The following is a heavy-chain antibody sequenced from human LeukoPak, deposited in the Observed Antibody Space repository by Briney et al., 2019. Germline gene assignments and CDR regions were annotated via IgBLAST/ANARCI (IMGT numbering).Heavy chain of an antibody. CDR1: GGSFSGYY. CDR2: INHSGST. CDR3: ARGADFWSGYYSP. V-gene: IGHV4-34*01. J-gene: IGHJ5*02. D-gene: IGHD3-3*01. Sequence: SETLSLTCAVYGGSFSGYYWSWIRQPPGKGLEWIGEINHSGSTNYNPSLKSRVTISVDTSKNQFSLKLSSVTAADTAVYYCARGADFWSGYYSPWGRGTLVTVSS.